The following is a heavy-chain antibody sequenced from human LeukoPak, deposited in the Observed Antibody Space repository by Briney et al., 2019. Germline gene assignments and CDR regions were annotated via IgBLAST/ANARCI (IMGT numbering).Heavy chain of an antibody. J-gene: IGHJ4*02. CDR3: ASSRRYDY. Sequence: PGGSLRLSCAASGFTFSSYTMNWVRQAPGKGLEWVASISTTSRAIYYADSVKGRFTISRDNAKNSLYLQMNSLRDEDTAVYYCASSRRYDYWGQGTLVTVSS. V-gene: IGHV3-48*02. D-gene: IGHD4-17*01. CDR2: ISTTSRAI. CDR1: GFTFSSYT.